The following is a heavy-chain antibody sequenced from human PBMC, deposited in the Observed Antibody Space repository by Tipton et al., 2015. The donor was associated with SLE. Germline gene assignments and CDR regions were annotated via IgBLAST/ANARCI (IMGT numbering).Heavy chain of an antibody. V-gene: IGHV4-34*01. D-gene: IGHD3-9*01. Sequence: LRLSCTVSGDSISNHYWSWIRQPPGKGLEWIGEINHSGSTNYKPSLKSRVTISVDTSKNQFSLKLSSVAAADTAVYYCASGILTGNAAFDIWGPGTMVTVS. CDR2: INHSGST. CDR3: ASGILTGNAAFDI. CDR1: GDSISNHY. J-gene: IGHJ3*02.